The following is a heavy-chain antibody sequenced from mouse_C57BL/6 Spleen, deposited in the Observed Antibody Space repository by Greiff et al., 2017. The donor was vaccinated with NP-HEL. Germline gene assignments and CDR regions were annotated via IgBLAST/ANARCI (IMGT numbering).Heavy chain of an antibody. Sequence: QVQLQQPGAELVKPGASVKMSCKASGYTFTSYWITWVKQRPGQGLEWIGDIYPGSGSTNYNEKFKSKATLTVDTSSSTAYMQLSSLTSEDSAVYYCAREPLYYYGSSYNAMDYWGQGTSVTVSS. CDR1: GYTFTSYW. CDR2: IYPGSGST. V-gene: IGHV1-55*01. D-gene: IGHD1-1*01. J-gene: IGHJ4*01. CDR3: AREPLYYYGSSYNAMDY.